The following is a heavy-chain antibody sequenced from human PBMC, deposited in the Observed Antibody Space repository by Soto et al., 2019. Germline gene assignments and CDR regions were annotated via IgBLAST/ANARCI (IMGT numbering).Heavy chain of an antibody. CDR1: GFTFSNAW. V-gene: IGHV3-15*01. CDR2: IKSKTDGGTT. J-gene: IGHJ3*02. CDR3: ASCSGGSCYRPSHAFDI. Sequence: GGSLRLSCAASGFTFSNAWMSWVRQAPGKGLEWVGRIKSKTDGGTTDYAAPVKGRFTISRDDSKNTLYLQMNSLKTEDTAVYYCASCSGGSCYRPSHAFDIWGQGTMVTVSS. D-gene: IGHD2-15*01.